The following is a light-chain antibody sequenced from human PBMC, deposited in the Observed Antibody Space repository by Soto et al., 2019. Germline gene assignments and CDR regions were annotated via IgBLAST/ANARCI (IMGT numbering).Light chain of an antibody. Sequence: DIQMTQSPSSLSASVGDRVTITCRASQSISSYLNWYQQKPGKAPKLLIYAASSLQSRVPSRFSGSGSGTDFTLTISSLQPEDFATYYCQQSYSTPPRFGGGTKVDIK. V-gene: IGKV1-39*01. J-gene: IGKJ4*01. CDR3: QQSYSTPPR. CDR2: AAS. CDR1: QSISSY.